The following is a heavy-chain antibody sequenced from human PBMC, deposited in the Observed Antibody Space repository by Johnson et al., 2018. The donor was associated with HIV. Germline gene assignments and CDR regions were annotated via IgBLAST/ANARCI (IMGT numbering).Heavy chain of an antibody. J-gene: IGHJ3*02. CDR1: GFTFDDYA. V-gene: IGHV3-9*01. D-gene: IGHD6-19*01. CDR2: ISWNSGSI. CDR3: ARAVAGTWFDI. Sequence: VQLVESGGGLVQPGRSLRLSCAASGFTFDDYAMHWVRQAPGKGLEWVSGISWNSGSIGYADSVKGRFTISRDNAKNSLYLQMNSLRAEDTALYYCARAVAGTWFDIWGQGTMVTVSS.